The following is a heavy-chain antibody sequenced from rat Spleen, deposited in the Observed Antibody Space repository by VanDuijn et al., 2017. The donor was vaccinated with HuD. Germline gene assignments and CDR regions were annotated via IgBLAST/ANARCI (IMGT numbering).Heavy chain of an antibody. CDR2: IWTGGAT. Sequence: QVQLKESGPGLVQSSQTLSLTCTVSGFSLISYAVNWIRQPPGKGLEWMGVIWTGGATDYNSALRSRLSISRDTSKSQVFLKMSSLQTEDTATYYCARAGSAAISLGNWFAYWGQGTLVTVSS. J-gene: IGHJ3*01. D-gene: IGHD1-2*01. CDR3: ARAGSAAISLGNWFAY. CDR1: GFSLISYA. V-gene: IGHV2-30*01.